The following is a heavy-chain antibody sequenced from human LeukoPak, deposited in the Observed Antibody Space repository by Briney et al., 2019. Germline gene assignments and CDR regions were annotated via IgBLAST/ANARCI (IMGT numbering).Heavy chain of an antibody. CDR2: IYYSGRT. J-gene: IGHJ3*02. CDR1: GGSISSSGYY. CDR3: ASRYHLAAPGAFDI. V-gene: IGHV4-39*01. Sequence: SETLSLTCTVSGGSISSSGYYWGWIRQPPGKGLEWIGSIYYSGRTYYNPSLKSRVTISEATSKNQFSLKLSSVTAADTAVYYCASRYHLAAPGAFDIWGQGTMVTVSS. D-gene: IGHD6-13*01.